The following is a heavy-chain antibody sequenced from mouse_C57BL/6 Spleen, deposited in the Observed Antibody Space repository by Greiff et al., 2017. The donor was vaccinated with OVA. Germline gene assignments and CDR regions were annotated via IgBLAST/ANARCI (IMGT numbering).Heavy chain of an antibody. V-gene: IGHV1-19*01. CDR2: INPYNGGT. CDR3: ARSRVYYGNSPYAMDY. D-gene: IGHD2-1*01. CDR1: GYTFTDYY. J-gene: IGHJ4*01. Sequence: EVQLQQSGPVLVKPGASVKMSCKASGYTFTDYYMNWVKQSHGKSLEWIGVINPYNGGTSYNQKFKGKATLTVAKSSSTAYMELNSLTSEDSAVYYCARSRVYYGNSPYAMDYWGQGTSVTVSS.